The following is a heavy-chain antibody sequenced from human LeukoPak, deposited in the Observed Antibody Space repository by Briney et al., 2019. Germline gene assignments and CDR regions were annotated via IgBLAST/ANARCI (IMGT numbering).Heavy chain of an antibody. CDR2: INHNGNVN. CDR3: ARDLEGAGYTEDY. V-gene: IGHV3-7*03. CDR1: GFTFSSYW. D-gene: IGHD1-1*01. Sequence: GGSLRLSCAASGFTFSSYWMNWARQAPGKGLEWVASINHNGNVNYYVDSVKGRFTISRDNAKNSLYLQMSNLRAEDTAVYFCARDLEGAGYTEDYWGQGTLVTVSS. J-gene: IGHJ4*02.